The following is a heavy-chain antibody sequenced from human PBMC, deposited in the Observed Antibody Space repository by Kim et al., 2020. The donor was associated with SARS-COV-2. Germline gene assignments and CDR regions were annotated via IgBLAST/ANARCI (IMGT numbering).Heavy chain of an antibody. CDR3: ARALYYYVSGYGMDV. D-gene: IGHD3-10*01. Sequence: GGSLRLSCAASGFTVSSNYMSWVRQAPGKGLEWVSVIYSGGSTYYADSVKGRFTISRDNSKNTLYLQMNSLRAEDTSVYYCARALYYYVSGYGMDVCCQG. CDR1: GFTVSSNY. J-gene: IGHJ6*02. CDR2: IYSGGST. V-gene: IGHV3-53*01.